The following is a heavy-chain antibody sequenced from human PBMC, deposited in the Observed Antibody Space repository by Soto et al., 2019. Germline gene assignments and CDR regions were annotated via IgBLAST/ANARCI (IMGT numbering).Heavy chain of an antibody. J-gene: IGHJ6*02. D-gene: IGHD2-15*01. Sequence: VASVKVSCKASGYTFTSYGISWVRQAPGQGLEWMGWISAYNGNTNYAQKLQGRVTMTTDTSTSTAYMELSSLRSEDTAVYYCARRGTECSGGSCYSYRAYYYYGMDVWGQGTTVTVSS. CDR2: ISAYNGNT. V-gene: IGHV1-18*01. CDR3: ARRGTECSGGSCYSYRAYYYYGMDV. CDR1: GYTFTSYG.